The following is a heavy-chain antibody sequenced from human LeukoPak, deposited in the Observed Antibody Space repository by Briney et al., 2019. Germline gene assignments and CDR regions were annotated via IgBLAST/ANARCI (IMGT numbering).Heavy chain of an antibody. D-gene: IGHD3-10*02. CDR1: GFTFSSYG. Sequence: GGSLRLSCAASGFTFSSYGMHWVRQAPGKGLEWVAFIRYGGSNKYYADSVKGRFTISRDNAKNSLYLQMNSLRAEDTAVYYCAELGITMIGGVWGKGTTVTISS. CDR3: AELGITMIGGV. J-gene: IGHJ6*04. CDR2: IRYGGSNK. V-gene: IGHV3-30*02.